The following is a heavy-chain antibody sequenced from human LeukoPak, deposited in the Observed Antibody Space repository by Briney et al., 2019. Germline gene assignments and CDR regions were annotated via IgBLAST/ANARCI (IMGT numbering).Heavy chain of an antibody. J-gene: IGHJ4*02. CDR1: GYTFTGYY. CDR3: ARGSSIAARRVIDY. Sequence: ASVKVSCKASGYTFTGYYMHWVRQAPGQGLEGMGWINPNSGGTNYAQKFQGRVTMTRDTSISTAYMELSRLRSDDTAVYYCARGSSIAARRVIDYWGQGTLVTVSS. V-gene: IGHV1-2*02. D-gene: IGHD6-6*01. CDR2: INPNSGGT.